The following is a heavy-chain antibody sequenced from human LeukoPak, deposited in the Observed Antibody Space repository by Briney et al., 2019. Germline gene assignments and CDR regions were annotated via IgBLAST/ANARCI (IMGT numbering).Heavy chain of an antibody. CDR1: GFTFSSYA. Sequence: GGSLRLSCAASGFTFSSYAMSWVRQAPGKGLEWVSAISGSGGSTYYADSVKGRFTISRDNSKNTLYLQMNSLRAEDTAVHYCAKNPPIMVRGAPDWFDPWGQGTLVTVSS. CDR2: ISGSGGST. V-gene: IGHV3-23*01. J-gene: IGHJ5*02. CDR3: AKNPPIMVRGAPDWFDP. D-gene: IGHD3-10*01.